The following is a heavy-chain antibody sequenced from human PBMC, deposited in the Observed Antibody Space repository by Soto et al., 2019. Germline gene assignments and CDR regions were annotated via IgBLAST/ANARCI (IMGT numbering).Heavy chain of an antibody. D-gene: IGHD3-10*01. Sequence: GASVKVSCKASGGTFSSYAISWVRQAPGQGLEWMGWISANNGTTNYAQKLQGRVTMTTDTSTSTAYMELRSLRSDDTAVYYCARRYPGSGSYYSPKYGMDVWGQGTTVTVSS. J-gene: IGHJ6*02. V-gene: IGHV1-18*01. CDR3: ARRYPGSGSYYSPKYGMDV. CDR2: ISANNGTT. CDR1: GGTFSSYA.